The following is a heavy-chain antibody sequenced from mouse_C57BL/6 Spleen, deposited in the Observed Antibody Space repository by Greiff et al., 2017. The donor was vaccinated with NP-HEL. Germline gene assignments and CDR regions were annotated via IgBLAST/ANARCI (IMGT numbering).Heavy chain of an antibody. V-gene: IGHV5-9-1*02. CDR3: TRDTGFRYYFDY. Sequence: EVKVEESGEGLVKPGGSLKLSCAASGFTFSSYAMSWVRQTPEKRLEWVAYISSGGDYIYYADTVKGRFTISRDNARNTLYLQMSSLKSEDTAMYYCTRDTGFRYYFDYWGQGTTLTVSS. J-gene: IGHJ2*01. D-gene: IGHD1-1*01. CDR1: GFTFSSYA. CDR2: ISSGGDYI.